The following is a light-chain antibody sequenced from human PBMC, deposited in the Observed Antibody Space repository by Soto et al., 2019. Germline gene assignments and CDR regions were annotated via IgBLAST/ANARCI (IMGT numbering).Light chain of an antibody. CDR1: TSNIASNI. CDR2: TTN. Sequence: QSVLTQAPSASGAPGQRVTISCSGTTSNIASNIVNWYQQLPGTAPKLLVYTTNQRPSGVPDRFSGSKSGTSASLAISGLQAEDEADYFCAAWNDRLGGYEFRSGTTATVL. J-gene: IGLJ1*01. CDR3: AAWNDRLGGYE. V-gene: IGLV1-44*01.